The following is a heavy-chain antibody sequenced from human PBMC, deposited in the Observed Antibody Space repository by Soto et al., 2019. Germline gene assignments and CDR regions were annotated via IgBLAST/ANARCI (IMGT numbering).Heavy chain of an antibody. V-gene: IGHV3-30-3*01. CDR3: ARPSGSYYYFVY. CDR1: GFTFSSYA. Sequence: QVQLVESGGGVVQPGRSLRLSCAASGFTFSSYAMHWVRQAPGKGLEWVAVISYDGSNKYYADSVKGRFTISRDNSKNTLYLQMNSLRAEDTAVYYCARPSGSYYYFVYWGQGTLVTVSS. CDR2: ISYDGSNK. J-gene: IGHJ4*02. D-gene: IGHD1-26*01.